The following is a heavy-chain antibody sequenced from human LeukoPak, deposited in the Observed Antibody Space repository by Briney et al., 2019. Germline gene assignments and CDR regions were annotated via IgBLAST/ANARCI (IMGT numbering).Heavy chain of an antibody. V-gene: IGHV1-2*02. D-gene: IGHD6-6*01. CDR1: GYTFTGYY. Sequence: GASVKVSCKASGYTFTGYYMHWVRQAPGQGLEWMGWINPNSGGTNYAQKFQGRVTMTRDTSISTAYMELSRLRSDDTAVYYCARDTHRVSIAARPPSGAFDIWGQGTMVTVSS. CDR2: INPNSGGT. J-gene: IGHJ3*02. CDR3: ARDTHRVSIAARPPSGAFDI.